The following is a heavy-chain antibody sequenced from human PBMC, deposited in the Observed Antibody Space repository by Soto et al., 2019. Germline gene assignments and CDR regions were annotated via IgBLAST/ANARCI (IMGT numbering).Heavy chain of an antibody. CDR1: GFTFRNYG. CDR2: LSSDASGE. Sequence: QVQLVESGGGVVQPGRSLRLSCVASGFTFRNYGMHWVRQAPGKGLEWLGTLSSDASGEYSADSVKGRFTMSRDNSKNMFYLQLNSLRTDDTAIYYCAKRVDGSGWYNLDYWGQGTLVTVSS. D-gene: IGHD6-19*01. CDR3: AKRVDGSGWYNLDY. V-gene: IGHV3-30*18. J-gene: IGHJ4*02.